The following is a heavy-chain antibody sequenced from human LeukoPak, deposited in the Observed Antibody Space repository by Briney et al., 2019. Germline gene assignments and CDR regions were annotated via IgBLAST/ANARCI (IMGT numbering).Heavy chain of an antibody. CDR2: IRYDGSNE. CDR3: AKDLYGSGSYQIRLFDY. D-gene: IGHD3-10*01. CDR1: GFTFSSYG. V-gene: IGHV3-30*02. Sequence: EGSLRLSCAASGFTFSSYGMHWVRQAPGKGLEWVAFIRYDGSNEFYADSVKGRFTISRDNSKNTLYLQMNSLRAEDTAVYYCAKDLYGSGSYQIRLFDYWGQGTLVTVSS. J-gene: IGHJ4*02.